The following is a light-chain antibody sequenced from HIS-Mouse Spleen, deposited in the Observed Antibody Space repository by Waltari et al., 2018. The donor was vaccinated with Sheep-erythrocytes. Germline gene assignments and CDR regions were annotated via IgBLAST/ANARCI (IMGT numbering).Light chain of an antibody. Sequence: QSALTQPRSVSGSPGQSVTISCTGTSSDVGGDNYVSWYQQHPGKAPKLMIYDVSKRTSGVPDRFSGSKSGNAASLTISGLQAEDEADYYCCSYAGSYNHVFATGTKVTVL. J-gene: IGLJ1*01. CDR2: DVS. CDR3: CSYAGSYNHV. V-gene: IGLV2-11*01. CDR1: SSDVGGDNY.